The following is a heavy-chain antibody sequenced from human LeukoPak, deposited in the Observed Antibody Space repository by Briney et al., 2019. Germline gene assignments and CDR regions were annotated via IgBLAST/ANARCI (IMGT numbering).Heavy chain of an antibody. CDR1: GGSFSGYY. Sequence: LETLSLTCAVYGGSFSGYYWSWIRQPPGKGLEWIGEINHSGSTNYDPSLKSRVTISVDTSKNQFSLKLSSVTAADTAVYYCAREMYGRGVSDTNWFDPWGQGTLVTVSS. V-gene: IGHV4-34*01. CDR2: INHSGST. D-gene: IGHD3-10*01. CDR3: AREMYGRGVSDTNWFDP. J-gene: IGHJ5*02.